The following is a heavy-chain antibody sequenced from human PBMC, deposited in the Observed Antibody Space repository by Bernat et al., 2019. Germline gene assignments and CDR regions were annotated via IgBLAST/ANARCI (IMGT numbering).Heavy chain of an antibody. Sequence: QVQLVESGGGVVQPGRSLRLSCAAFGFTFSSYAMHWVRPAPGKGLEWVAVISYDGSNKYFADSVKGRFTISRDNSTNRLYLKMNSLRAEDTAVYYCARGERPWIQLWLYYYWGQGTLVTVSS. D-gene: IGHD5-18*01. V-gene: IGHV3-30-3*01. J-gene: IGHJ4*02. CDR3: ARGERPWIQLWLYYY. CDR2: ISYDGSNK. CDR1: GFTFSSYA.